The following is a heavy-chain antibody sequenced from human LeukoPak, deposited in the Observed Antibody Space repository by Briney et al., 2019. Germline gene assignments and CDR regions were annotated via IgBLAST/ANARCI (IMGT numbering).Heavy chain of an antibody. CDR3: ARRTVVVPAPLDY. J-gene: IGHJ4*02. Sequence: PSETLSLTCAAYGFSFSGYYWSWIRQPPGKGLEWVGEINHSGSTNYNPSLKSRLVISVGTSKSQFSLKLTAESAADTAVYYCARRTVVVPAPLDYWGPGTMVTVSS. V-gene: IGHV4-34*01. D-gene: IGHD2-2*01. CDR2: INHSGST. CDR1: GFSFSGYY.